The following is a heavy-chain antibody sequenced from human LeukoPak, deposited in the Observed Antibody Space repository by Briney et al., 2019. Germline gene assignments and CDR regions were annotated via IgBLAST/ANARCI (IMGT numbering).Heavy chain of an antibody. Sequence: KPSETLSLTCTVSGGSISSSSYYWGWIRQPPGKGLEWIGSIYYSGSTYYNPSLKSRVTISVDTSKNQFSLKLSSVPAADTAVYYCARLKDTAMDIDYWGQGTLVTVSS. CDR1: GGSISSSSYY. D-gene: IGHD5-18*01. CDR3: ARLKDTAMDIDY. J-gene: IGHJ4*02. V-gene: IGHV4-39*01. CDR2: IYYSGST.